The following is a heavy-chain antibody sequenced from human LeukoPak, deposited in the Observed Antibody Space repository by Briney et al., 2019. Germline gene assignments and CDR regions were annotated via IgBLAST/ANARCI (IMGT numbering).Heavy chain of an antibody. D-gene: IGHD6-19*01. Sequence: GGSLRLSCGVSGFTFSNYAMRWVLQAPGNGLEWFSGISGSGDSTYYADSVKGRFTISRDNSKNTLYLQMNSLRADDTAVYYCARYSSGWYTKTFDYWGQGTLVTVSS. J-gene: IGHJ4*02. CDR3: ARYSSGWYTKTFDY. V-gene: IGHV3-23*01. CDR1: GFTFSNYA. CDR2: ISGSGDST.